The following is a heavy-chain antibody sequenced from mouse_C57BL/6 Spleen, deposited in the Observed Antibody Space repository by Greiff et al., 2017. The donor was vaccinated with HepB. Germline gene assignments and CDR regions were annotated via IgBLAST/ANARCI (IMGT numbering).Heavy chain of an antibody. CDR3: ARSYYGSSNAMDY. Sequence: VQLQESGAELAKPGASVKLSCKASGYTFTSYWMHWVKQRPGQGLEWIGYINPSSGYTKYNQKFKDKATLTADKSSSTAYMQLSSLTYEDSAVYYCARSYYGSSNAMDYWGQGTSVTVSS. V-gene: IGHV1-7*01. J-gene: IGHJ4*01. CDR1: GYTFTSYW. D-gene: IGHD1-1*01. CDR2: INPSSGYT.